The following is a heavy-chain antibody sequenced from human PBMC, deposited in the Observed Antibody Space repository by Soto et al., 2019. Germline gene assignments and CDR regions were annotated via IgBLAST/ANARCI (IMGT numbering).Heavy chain of an antibody. V-gene: IGHV1-3*01. CDR3: ARDVGASHYYYGMDV. D-gene: IGHD1-26*01. CDR1: GYTFTSYA. CDR2: INAGNGNT. J-gene: IGHJ6*02. Sequence: SVKVSCKASGYTFTSYAMHWVRQAPGQRLEWMGWINAGNGNTKYSQKFQGRVTITRDTSASTAYMELSSLRSEDTAVYYCARDVGASHYYYGMDVCGQGTTVTVS.